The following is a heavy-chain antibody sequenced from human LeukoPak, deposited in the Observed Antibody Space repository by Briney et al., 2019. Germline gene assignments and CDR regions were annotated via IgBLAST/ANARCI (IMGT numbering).Heavy chain of an antibody. CDR2: RWIDGSNK. J-gene: IGHJ3*02. V-gene: IGHV3-33*01. D-gene: IGHD1/OR15-1a*01. Sequence: PGGTLTLTCTVSGFTFSSYGMHWVRHAPGQGMERVAVRWIDGSNKYYANSVKSRLTVSRDNSTNTMYLLKHSLRAEDTAVYYCAMEQYGSDDALDIWGQGTMVTVSS. CDR3: AMEQYGSDDALDI. CDR1: GFTFSSYG.